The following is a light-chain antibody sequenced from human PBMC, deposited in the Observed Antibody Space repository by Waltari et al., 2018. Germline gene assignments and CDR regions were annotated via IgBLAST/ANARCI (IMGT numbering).Light chain of an antibody. CDR2: GKN. CDR3: KSRDSRGINYISNWV. Sequence: SSELTQDPAVSVALGQTVRITCQGDSLRKCYASWYQQKPGQAPVLVIYGKNNRPSGIPDRFSGSSSGNTASLTITGAQAEDEADYYCKSRDSRGINYISNWVFGGGTKLTVL. V-gene: IGLV3-19*01. J-gene: IGLJ3*02. CDR1: SLRKCY.